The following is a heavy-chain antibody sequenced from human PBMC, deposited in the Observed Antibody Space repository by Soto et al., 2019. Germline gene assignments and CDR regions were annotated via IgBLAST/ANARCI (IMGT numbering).Heavy chain of an antibody. CDR2: MNPNSGNT. CDR1: GYTFTSYD. CDR3: ARVREGTAMVSPLAY. Sequence: GASVKVSCKASGYTFTSYDINWVRQATGQGLEWMGWMNPNSGNTGYAQKFQGRVTMTRNTSISTAYMELRSLRSDDTAVYYCARVREGTAMVSPLAYWGQGTLVTVSS. V-gene: IGHV1-8*01. J-gene: IGHJ4*02. D-gene: IGHD5-18*01.